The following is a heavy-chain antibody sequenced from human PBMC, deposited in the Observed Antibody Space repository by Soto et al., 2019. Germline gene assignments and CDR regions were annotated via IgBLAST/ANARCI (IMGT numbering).Heavy chain of an antibody. CDR1: GFTFSSYA. D-gene: IGHD3-16*02. V-gene: IGHV3-23*01. CDR2: ISGSGGST. CDR3: AKIPYDYIWGSYRYNYYYYMAV. J-gene: IGHJ6*03. Sequence: EVQLLESGGGLVQPGGSLRLSCAGSGFTFSSYAMSWVRQAPGKGLEWVSAISGSGGSTYYADSVKGRFTISRDNSKKTLYLQMNILRAEDTAVYYCAKIPYDYIWGSYRYNYYYYMAVWGKGTTVTVSS.